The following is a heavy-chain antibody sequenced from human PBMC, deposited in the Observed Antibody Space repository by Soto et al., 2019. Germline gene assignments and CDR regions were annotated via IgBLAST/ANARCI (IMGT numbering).Heavy chain of an antibody. J-gene: IGHJ6*02. CDR2: ISVSDGST. V-gene: IGHV3-23*01. CDR3: AKDRHYDIFLGMDV. CDR1: GFTFRSYA. D-gene: IGHD3-9*01. Sequence: EVQLLESGGGLVQPGGSLRLSCAASGFTFRSYAMRWVRQAPGKGLEWVSGISVSDGSTKYADSVKGRFTISRDNSKNTLYLQMNSLRGEDTAVYYCAKDRHYDIFLGMDVWGQGTTVTVSS.